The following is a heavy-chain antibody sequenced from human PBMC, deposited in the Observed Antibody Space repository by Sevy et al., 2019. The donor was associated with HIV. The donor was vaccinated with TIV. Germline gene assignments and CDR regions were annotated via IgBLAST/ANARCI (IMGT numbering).Heavy chain of an antibody. V-gene: IGHV4-31*03. Sequence: SETLSLTCSVSGVSLSNGAYYWSWIRQHPERGLEWIGYTYYNGNTYYNPSLKSRATISADTSKNQFSLRLSSVTAADTAVYYCSRASLSFFYLDVWGKGTTVTVSS. J-gene: IGHJ6*03. CDR3: SRASLSFFYLDV. CDR1: GVSLSNGAYY. CDR2: TYYNGNT.